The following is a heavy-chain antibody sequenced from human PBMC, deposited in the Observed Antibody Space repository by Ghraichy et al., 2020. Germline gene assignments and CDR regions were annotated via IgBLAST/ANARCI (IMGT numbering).Heavy chain of an antibody. V-gene: IGHV3-23*01. CDR3: VKGDYFDTSRGYYHYGLEV. CDR2: LSGSGGST. J-gene: IGHJ6*01. Sequence: GGSLRLSCAASGFTFDTFAMSWVRQAPGKGLEWVSGLSGSGGSTYYADFVKGRFSISRDNSKNTLFLQMNGLRVEDSALYYCVKGDYFDTSRGYYHYGLEVWGQGTTVTVSS. D-gene: IGHD3-22*01. CDR1: GFTFDTFA.